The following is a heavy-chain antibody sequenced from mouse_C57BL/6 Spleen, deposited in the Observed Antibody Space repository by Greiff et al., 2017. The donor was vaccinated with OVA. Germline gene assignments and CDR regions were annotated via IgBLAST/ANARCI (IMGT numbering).Heavy chain of an antibody. CDR2: INPNNGGT. CDR3: ARRDYGYDRSAMDY. J-gene: IGHJ4*01. V-gene: IGHV1-26*01. Sequence: EVKLQQSGPELVKPGASVKISCKASGYTFTDYYMNWVQQSHGKSLEWIGDINPNNGGTSYNQKFKGKATLTVDKSSSTAYMELRSLTSEDSAVYYCARRDYGYDRSAMDYWGQGTSVTVSS. CDR1: GYTFTDYY. D-gene: IGHD2-2*01.